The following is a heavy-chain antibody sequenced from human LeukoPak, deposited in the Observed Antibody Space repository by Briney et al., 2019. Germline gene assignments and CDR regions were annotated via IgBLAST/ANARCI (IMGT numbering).Heavy chain of an antibody. J-gene: IGHJ4*02. D-gene: IGHD5-12*01. CDR2: ISAYNGDT. CDR1: GYTCRNYG. V-gene: IGHV1-18*01. CDR3: ARDPTNTSGYYAYFDY. Sequence: ASVKVSCKASGYTCRNYGITWVRQAPGQGLEWMGWISAYNGDTHYAQNLQGRVTMTTDTSTSTAYMELRSLRSDDTAVYYCARDPTNTSGYYAYFDYWGQGTLVTVSS.